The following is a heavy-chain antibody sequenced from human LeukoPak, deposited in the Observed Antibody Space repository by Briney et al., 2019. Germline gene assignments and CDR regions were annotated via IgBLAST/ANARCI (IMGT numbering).Heavy chain of an antibody. J-gene: IGHJ4*02. CDR3: ARQIRTARVTIVDFDY. CDR2: ISSSSSYI. V-gene: IGHV3-21*01. CDR1: GFTFSSYS. D-gene: IGHD5-18*01. Sequence: PGGSLRLSCAASGFTFSSYSMNWVRQAPGKGLEWVSSISSSSSYIYYADSVKGRFTISRDNAKNSLYLQMNSLRAEDTSLYYCARQIRTARVTIVDFDYWGQGTLVTVSS.